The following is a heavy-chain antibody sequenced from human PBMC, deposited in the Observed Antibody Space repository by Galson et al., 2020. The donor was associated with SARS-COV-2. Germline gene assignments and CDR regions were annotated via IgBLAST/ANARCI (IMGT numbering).Heavy chain of an antibody. J-gene: IGHJ6*02. CDR1: GFTFSSYW. CDR2: ITQDGSER. V-gene: IGHV3-7*04. Sequence: GGSLRLTCAASGFTFSSYWICWVRKAPGNGLDWVANITQDGSERYYDDSVKGRLTISRDNAENSLYLQMNSLRADDTAVYYCARGDCSDYYYGMDVWGQGTTVTVSS. D-gene: IGHD2-21*02. CDR3: ARGDCSDYYYGMDV.